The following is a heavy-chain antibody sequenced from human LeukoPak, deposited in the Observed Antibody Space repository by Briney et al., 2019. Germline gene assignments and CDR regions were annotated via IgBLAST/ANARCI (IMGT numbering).Heavy chain of an antibody. CDR1: GYSFISYD. D-gene: IGHD3-10*01. CDR2: MNPNSGNT. CDR3: ARIPGYCSGSRQDY. V-gene: IGHV1-8*01. Sequence: SVTVSCKASGYSFISYDINWVRQATGQGLEWMGWMNPNSGNTGYAQKFQGRGTMTWNTSISTAYMDLRRRSSEDTAVDYCARIPGYCSGSRQDYWGQGTLVTVSS. J-gene: IGHJ4*02.